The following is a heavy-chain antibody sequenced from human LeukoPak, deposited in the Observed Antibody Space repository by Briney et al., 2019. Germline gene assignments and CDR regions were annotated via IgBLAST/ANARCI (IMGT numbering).Heavy chain of an antibody. Sequence: PGGSLRLSCAASGFTFSSYAMHWVRQAPGKGREWVAVISYDGSNKYYADSVKGRFTISRDNSKNTLYLQMNSLRAEDTAVYYCARAVCSSTSCYDYYYYGMDVWGQGTTVTVSS. V-gene: IGHV3-30-3*01. CDR1: GFTFSSYA. J-gene: IGHJ6*02. CDR2: ISYDGSNK. D-gene: IGHD2-2*01. CDR3: ARAVCSSTSCYDYYYYGMDV.